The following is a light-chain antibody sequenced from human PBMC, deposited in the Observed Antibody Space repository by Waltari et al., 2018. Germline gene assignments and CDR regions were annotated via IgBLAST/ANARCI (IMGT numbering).Light chain of an antibody. Sequence: QAVLTQPPSVSGAPGQRVTISCTGSSSTIGHPPDVPWYQQLPGTAPKLLIYGNNNRPSGVPDRFSGSKSGTSASLAITGLQAGDEADYYCQSYDSSLSARVFGGGTKLTVL. V-gene: IGLV1-40*01. J-gene: IGLJ3*02. CDR2: GNN. CDR3: QSYDSSLSARV. CDR1: SSTIGHPPD.